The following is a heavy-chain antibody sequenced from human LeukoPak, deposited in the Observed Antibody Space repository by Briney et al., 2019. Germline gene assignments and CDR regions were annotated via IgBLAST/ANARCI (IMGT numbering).Heavy chain of an antibody. CDR2: ISSSSSYI. V-gene: IGHV3-21*01. J-gene: IGHJ4*02. Sequence: GGSLRLSCAASGFTFSSYSMNWVRQAPGKGLEWVSSISSSSSYIYYADSVKGRFTISRDNAKDSLYLQMNSLRAEDTAVYYCARGQQLGTFDYWGQGTLVTVSS. D-gene: IGHD6-13*01. CDR3: ARGQQLGTFDY. CDR1: GFTFSSYS.